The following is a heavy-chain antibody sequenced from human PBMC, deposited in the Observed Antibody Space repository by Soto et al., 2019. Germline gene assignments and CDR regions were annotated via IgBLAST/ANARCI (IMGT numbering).Heavy chain of an antibody. D-gene: IGHD2-21*02. CDR1: GGTFSSYP. CDR2: IIPILNIA. CDR3: ARTRAATESLCWVDP. V-gene: IGHV1-69*02. Sequence: QVQLVQSGAEVKKPGSSVKVSCKASGGTFSSYPISWVRQAPGQGLEWMGRIIPILNIANYAQKFQGRVTLTAHKSPNTADMELSSLGSEDTAVYYCARTRAATESLCWVDPGGQGTLVNVSS. J-gene: IGHJ5*02.